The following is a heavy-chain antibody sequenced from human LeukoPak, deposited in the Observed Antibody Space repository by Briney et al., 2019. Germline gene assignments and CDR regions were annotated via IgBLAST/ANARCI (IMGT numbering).Heavy chain of an antibody. D-gene: IGHD1-26*01. Sequence: ASVKVSCKASGYTFTTYAIHWVRQAPGQGLEWMGWISAYNGNSNYAQKLQGRVTMTTDTSTSTAYMELRSLRSDDTAVYYCARGIVGATHDYWGQGTLVTVSS. CDR1: GYTFTTYA. J-gene: IGHJ4*02. CDR3: ARGIVGATHDY. V-gene: IGHV1-18*01. CDR2: ISAYNGNS.